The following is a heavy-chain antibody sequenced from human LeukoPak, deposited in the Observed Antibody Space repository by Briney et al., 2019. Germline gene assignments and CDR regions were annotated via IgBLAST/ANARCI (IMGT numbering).Heavy chain of an antibody. CDR1: GFTFTSYA. CDR2: ISGSGGST. Sequence: GGSLRLSCATSGFTFTSYAMSWVRQAPRKGLEWVSVISGSGGSTYYADSVKGRFTISRDNSKNTLYLQMNSLRAEDTAVYYCAKGNRSSVWRPFDIWGQGTMVTVSS. J-gene: IGHJ3*02. CDR3: AKGNRSSVWRPFDI. V-gene: IGHV3-23*01. D-gene: IGHD6-19*01.